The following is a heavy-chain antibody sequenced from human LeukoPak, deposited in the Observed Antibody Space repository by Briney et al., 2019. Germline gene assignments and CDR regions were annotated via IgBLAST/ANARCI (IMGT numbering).Heavy chain of an antibody. D-gene: IGHD3-9*01. CDR2: IAYDGSHK. Sequence: QPGGSLRLSCAASGFTFSSSAFPWVRQAPGKGLEWVAVIAYDGSHKYSADSVKGRFTISRDNSKNTLYLQMNSLRAEDTAVYYCASLLTGYYPPGYWGQGTLVTVSS. CDR3: ASLLTGYYPPGY. CDR1: GFTFSSSA. V-gene: IGHV3-30-3*01. J-gene: IGHJ4*02.